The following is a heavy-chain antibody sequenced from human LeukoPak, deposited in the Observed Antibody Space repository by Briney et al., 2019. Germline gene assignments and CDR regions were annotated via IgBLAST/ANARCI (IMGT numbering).Heavy chain of an antibody. CDR1: GFTFSSYG. CDR3: AKDPTYYDFPI. D-gene: IGHD3-3*01. J-gene: IGHJ3*02. Sequence: PGGSLRLSCAASGFTFSSYGMHWVRQAPGKGLEWVSAISGSGGSTYYADSVKGRFTISRDNSKNTLYLQMNSLRAEDTAVYYCAKDPTYYDFPIWGQGTMVTVSS. CDR2: ISGSGGST. V-gene: IGHV3-23*01.